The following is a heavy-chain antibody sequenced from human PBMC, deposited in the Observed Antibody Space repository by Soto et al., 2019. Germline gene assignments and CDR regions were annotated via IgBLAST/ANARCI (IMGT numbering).Heavy chain of an antibody. J-gene: IGHJ3*02. Sequence: ASVKVSCKVSGYTLTELSMHWVRQAPGKGLEWMGGFDPEDGETIYAQKFQGRVTMTEDTSTDTAYMELSSLRSEDTAVYYCATLYYYDSSGYREMAFDIWGQGTMVTVSS. CDR2: FDPEDGET. D-gene: IGHD3-22*01. CDR3: ATLYYYDSSGYREMAFDI. V-gene: IGHV1-24*01. CDR1: GYTLTELS.